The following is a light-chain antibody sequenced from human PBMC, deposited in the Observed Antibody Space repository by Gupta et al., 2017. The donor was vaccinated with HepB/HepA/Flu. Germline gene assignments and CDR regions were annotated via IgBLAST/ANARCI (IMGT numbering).Light chain of an antibody. CDR2: GAS. V-gene: IGKV3-20*01. Sequence: VLTPSPATLSLSPGERATLPCRASQDSRITYLAWYQEKPGQAPRLLIYGASNRATDIPVRFSGSGSGTDFTLTISRLEPEDCAVYYCHQYDSTPLTLGQGTRLEMK. CDR1: QDSRITY. CDR3: HQYDSTPLT. J-gene: IGKJ5*01.